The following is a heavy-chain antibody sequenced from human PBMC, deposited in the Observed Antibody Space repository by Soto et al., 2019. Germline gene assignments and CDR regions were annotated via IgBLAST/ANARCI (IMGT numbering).Heavy chain of an antibody. V-gene: IGHV3-21*01. CDR1: GFTFNTYT. J-gene: IGHJ6*02. CDR3: AREEVSRPNTYHGLDV. Sequence: EVQLVESGGGLVKPGGSLRLSCAASGFTFNTYTMNWVRQAPGKGLEWVSYISSSSIYIYYADSVTGRFTISRDDGRNSLYLEMNSLRAEDTAVYYCAREEVSRPNTYHGLDVWGQGTTVTVSS. CDR2: ISSSSIYI.